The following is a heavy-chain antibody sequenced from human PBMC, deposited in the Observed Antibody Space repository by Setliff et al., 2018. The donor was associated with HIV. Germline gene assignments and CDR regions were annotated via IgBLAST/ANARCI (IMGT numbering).Heavy chain of an antibody. V-gene: IGHV4-59*11. CDR2: IYYSGST. CDR1: GGSISSHY. J-gene: IGHJ4*02. D-gene: IGHD5-12*01. Sequence: PSETLSLTCTVSGGSISSHYWSWIRQPPGKGLEWIGSIYYSGSTNYNPSLKSRVTISVDTSKNQFSLKLSSVTAADTAVYYCARDGGLRFSPFDNWGQGTLVTVSS. CDR3: ARDGGLRFSPFDN.